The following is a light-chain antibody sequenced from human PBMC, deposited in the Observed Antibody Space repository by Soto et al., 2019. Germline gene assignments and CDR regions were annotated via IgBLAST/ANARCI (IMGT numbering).Light chain of an antibody. CDR2: EGS. V-gene: IGLV2-23*01. CDR1: SSNIGAGYD. Sequence: QSVLTQPPSVSGAPGQRVTISCTGSSSNIGAGYDVHWYQQHPGKAPKLMIYEGSKRPSGVSNRFSGSKSGNTASLTISGLQAEDEADYYCCSYAGSSTPYVFGTGTKVTVL. J-gene: IGLJ1*01. CDR3: CSYAGSSTPYV.